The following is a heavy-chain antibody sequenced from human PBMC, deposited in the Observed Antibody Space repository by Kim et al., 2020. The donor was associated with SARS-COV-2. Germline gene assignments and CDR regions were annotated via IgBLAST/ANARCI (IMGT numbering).Heavy chain of an antibody. J-gene: IGHJ6*02. CDR2: ISGNGEST. V-gene: IGHV3-23*01. CDR3: ARDRRGFHPYYGMDV. Sequence: GGSLRLSCAAPGFTFSLYAMSWVRQAPGKGLEWVSSISGNGESTYYADSVKGRFTISRDTSKSTLYLQMNSLIAEDTAVYYCARDRRGFHPYYGMDVWGQGTTVTVSS. D-gene: IGHD3-10*01. CDR1: GFTFSLYA.